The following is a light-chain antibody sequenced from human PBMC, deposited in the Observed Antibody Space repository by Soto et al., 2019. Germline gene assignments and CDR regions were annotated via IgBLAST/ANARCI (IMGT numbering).Light chain of an antibody. CDR2: DVI. J-gene: IGLJ2*01. Sequence: QSALTQPPSASGSPGQSVTISCTGTSSDIGGNNFVSWYQHHPGKAPKLMLYDVIKRPSGVPARFSGSKSGNTASLTVSGLQAEDEADYYCSLYGGSNNFVVFGGGTKLTFL. CDR1: SSDIGGNNF. CDR3: SLYGGSNNFVV. V-gene: IGLV2-8*01.